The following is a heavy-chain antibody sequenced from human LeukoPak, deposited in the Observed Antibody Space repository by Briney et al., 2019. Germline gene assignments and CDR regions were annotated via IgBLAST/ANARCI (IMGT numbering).Heavy chain of an antibody. D-gene: IGHD6-19*01. J-gene: IGHJ5*02. CDR1: GGSISSSSYY. CDR2: IYYSGST. V-gene: IGHV4-39*01. CDR3: ASQGGSGWYRGGWFDP. Sequence: PSETLSLTCTVSGGSISSSSYYWGWIRQPPGKGLEWIGSIYYSGSTYYNPSLKSRVTISVDTSKNQFSLKLSSVTAADTAVYYCASQGGSGWYRGGWFDPWGQGTLVTVSS.